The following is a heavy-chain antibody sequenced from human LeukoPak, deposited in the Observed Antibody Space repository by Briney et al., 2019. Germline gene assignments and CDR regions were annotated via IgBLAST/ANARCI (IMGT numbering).Heavy chain of an antibody. Sequence: GGSLRLSCAASGFTFSYYAMSWVRQAPGKGLGWVSVISDSGTDTSYADSGRGRFTISRDNSKNTLYLQMNSLRAEDTAAYYCAKTDCTSSSCYTIDYWGQGTLVTVTS. CDR3: AKTDCTSSSCYTIDY. D-gene: IGHD2-2*02. CDR2: ISDSGTDT. V-gene: IGHV3-23*01. J-gene: IGHJ4*02. CDR1: GFTFSYYA.